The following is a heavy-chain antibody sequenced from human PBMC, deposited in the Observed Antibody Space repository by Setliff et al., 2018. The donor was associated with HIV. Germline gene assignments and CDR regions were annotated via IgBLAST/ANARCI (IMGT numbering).Heavy chain of an antibody. V-gene: IGHV3-30*02. CDR1: GFTFSSYG. Sequence: PGGSLRLSCAASGFTFSSYGMHWVRQAPGKGLEWVAVIWNDGSNKYYGDSAKGRFTISRDNPKNTVFLQMDSLRTEDTAVYYCAKELGWKDGYFYYYMDVWGKGTTVTVSS. J-gene: IGHJ6*03. CDR2: IWNDGSNK. D-gene: IGHD1-1*01. CDR3: AKELGWKDGYFYYYMDV.